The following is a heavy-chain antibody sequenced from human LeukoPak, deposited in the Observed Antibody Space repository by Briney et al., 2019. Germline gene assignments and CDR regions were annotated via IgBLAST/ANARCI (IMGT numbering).Heavy chain of an antibody. CDR3: ARIPRGQAYYYGMDV. V-gene: IGHV1-46*01. CDR2: INPSGGST. J-gene: IGHJ6*02. CDR1: GYTFTSYY. Sequence: ASVKVSCKASGYTFTSYYMHWVRQAPGQGLEWMGIINPSGGSTSCAQKFQGRVTMTRDTSTSTVYMELSSLRSEDTAVYYCARIPRGQAYYYGMDVWGQGTTVTVSS. D-gene: IGHD2-2*02.